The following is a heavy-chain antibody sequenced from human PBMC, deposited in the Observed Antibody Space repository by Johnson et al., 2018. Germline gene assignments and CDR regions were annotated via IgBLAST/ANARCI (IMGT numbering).Heavy chain of an antibody. Sequence: VQLVESGGGVVQPGRSLRLSCAASGFTFSSYGMHWVRQAPGKGLEWVAVISYDGSNKYYADSVKGRFTISRDNSKNTLYLQMNSLRAEDTAVDYCAKDGGMRYYDFWSGLNYYYYYMDVWGKGTTVTVSS. V-gene: IGHV3-30*18. D-gene: IGHD3-3*01. CDR2: ISYDGSNK. CDR1: GFTFSSYG. J-gene: IGHJ6*03. CDR3: AKDGGMRYYDFWSGLNYYYYYMDV.